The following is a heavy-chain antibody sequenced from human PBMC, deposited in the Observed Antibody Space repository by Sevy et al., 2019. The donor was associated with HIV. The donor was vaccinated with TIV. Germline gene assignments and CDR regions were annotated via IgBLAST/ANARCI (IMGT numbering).Heavy chain of an antibody. Sequence: ASVKVSCKASGGTFSSYAISWVRQAPGQGLEWMGGIIPIFGTANYAQKFQGRVTITADESTSTAYMELSSLRSEDTAVYYCARVRDAYSSGWYYFDYWGQGTLVTVSS. CDR3: ARVRDAYSSGWYYFDY. D-gene: IGHD6-19*01. CDR1: GGTFSSYA. CDR2: IIPIFGTA. V-gene: IGHV1-69*13. J-gene: IGHJ4*02.